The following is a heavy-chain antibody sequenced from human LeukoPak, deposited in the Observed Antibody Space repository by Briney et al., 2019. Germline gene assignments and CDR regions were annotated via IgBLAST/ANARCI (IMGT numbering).Heavy chain of an antibody. CDR2: IYYSGST. Sequence: SETLSLTCTVSGGSISSYYWSWIRQTPGKGLEWIGYIYYSGSTNYNPSLESRVTISVDTSKNQLSLKLSSVTAADTAVYYCARQAGGTYYFGYWGQGTLVTVSS. CDR1: GGSISSYY. CDR3: ARQAGGTYYFGY. V-gene: IGHV4-59*08. J-gene: IGHJ4*02. D-gene: IGHD2-8*02.